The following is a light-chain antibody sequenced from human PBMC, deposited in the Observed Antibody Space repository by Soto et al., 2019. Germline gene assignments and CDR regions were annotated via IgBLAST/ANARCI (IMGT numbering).Light chain of an antibody. CDR2: DVS. V-gene: IGLV2-14*01. CDR3: SSYTSSSTRV. J-gene: IGLJ1*01. Sequence: QSALTQPASVSGSPGQSITISCTGTSNDVGVYNYVSWYQQHPGKAPKLMIYDVSNRPSGVSNRFSGSKSGNTASLTISGLQAEDEAEYYCSSYTSSSTRVFGTGTKVTVL. CDR1: SNDVGVYNY.